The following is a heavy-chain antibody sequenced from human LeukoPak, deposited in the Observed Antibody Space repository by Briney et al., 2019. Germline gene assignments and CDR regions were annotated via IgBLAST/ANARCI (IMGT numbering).Heavy chain of an antibody. CDR3: AKFRIRLIVAVQYYFDY. V-gene: IGHV3-7*03. Sequence: GGSLRLSCAASGFTFGNFWMSWVRQAPGGGLQWVASMKGDGSLIYYVDSVKGRFTISRDNARNSLYLQMNRLRAEDTAVYYCAKFRIRLIVAVQYYFDYWGQGTLVTVSS. D-gene: IGHD6-13*01. CDR2: MKGDGSLI. CDR1: GFTFGNFW. J-gene: IGHJ4*02.